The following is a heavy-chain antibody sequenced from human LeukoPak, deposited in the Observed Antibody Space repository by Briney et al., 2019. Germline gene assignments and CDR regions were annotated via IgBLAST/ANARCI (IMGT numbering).Heavy chain of an antibody. D-gene: IGHD3-10*01. CDR1: GFTVSSNY. CDR3: AREKYYYGSGSNYYYGMDV. J-gene: IGHJ6*02. V-gene: IGHV3-66*01. Sequence: GGSLRLSCAASGFTVSSNYMSWVRQAPGKGLEWGSVIYSGGSTYYADSVKGRFTISRDNSKNTLYLQMNSLRAEDTAVYYCAREKYYYGSGSNYYYGMDVWGQGTTVTVSS. CDR2: IYSGGST.